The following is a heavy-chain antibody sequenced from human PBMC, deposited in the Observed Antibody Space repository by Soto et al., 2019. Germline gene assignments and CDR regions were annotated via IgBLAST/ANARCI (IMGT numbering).Heavy chain of an antibody. D-gene: IGHD3-3*02. V-gene: IGHV4-39*01. Sequence: QLQVQESGPGLVKPSETLSLTCTVSGSSISSSGYYWGWIRQPPGKGLEWIGSMYYGVSTYYNPSLKSRVTVSVDASKNQFSLNLSSVTAADTAVYYCARLPSRHLVDYWSQGTLVTVSS. J-gene: IGHJ4*02. CDR2: MYYGVST. CDR1: GSSISSSGYY. CDR3: ARLPSRHLVDY.